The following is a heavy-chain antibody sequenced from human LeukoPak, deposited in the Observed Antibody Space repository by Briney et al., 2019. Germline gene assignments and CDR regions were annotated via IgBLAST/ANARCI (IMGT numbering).Heavy chain of an antibody. Sequence: GGSLRLSCAASGFTFSDYYMSWIRQAPGKGLEWVSYISSSGSTIYYADSVKGRFTISRDNAKNSLYLQMNSLRAEDTAVYYCAKRPRGAVAANYAWFDPWGQGTLVTVSS. CDR3: AKRPRGAVAANYAWFDP. CDR2: ISSSGSTI. D-gene: IGHD6-19*01. V-gene: IGHV3-11*01. J-gene: IGHJ5*02. CDR1: GFTFSDYY.